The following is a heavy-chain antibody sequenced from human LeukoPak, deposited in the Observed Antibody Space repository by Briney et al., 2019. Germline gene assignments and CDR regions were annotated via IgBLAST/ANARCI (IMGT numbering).Heavy chain of an antibody. D-gene: IGHD3-9*01. Sequence: GGSLRLSCAASGFTFSSYEMNWVRQAPGKGLEWVSYISSSGSVIHYADSVKGRFTISRDNAKNSLYLQMNSLRDEDTAVYYCARDLTNADDWLLYYFDYWGQGTLVTVSS. J-gene: IGHJ4*02. CDR1: GFTFSSYE. CDR2: ISSSGSVI. CDR3: ARDLTNADDWLLYYFDY. V-gene: IGHV3-48*03.